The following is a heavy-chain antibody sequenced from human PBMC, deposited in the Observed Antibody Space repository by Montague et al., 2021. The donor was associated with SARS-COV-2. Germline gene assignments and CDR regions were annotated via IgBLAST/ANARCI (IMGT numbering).Heavy chain of an antibody. CDR3: AREGCSSTSCSMVFDY. D-gene: IGHD2-2*01. CDR2: IYSGGST. V-gene: IGHV3-66*01. J-gene: IGHJ4*02. CDR1: GLTVSSNY. Sequence: SLRLSCSASGLTVSSNYMSWVRQAPGKGLEWVSVIYSGGSTYYAXSVKGRFTISRDNSKNTLYLQMNSLRAEDTAVYYCAREGCSSTSCSMVFDYWGQGTLVTVSS.